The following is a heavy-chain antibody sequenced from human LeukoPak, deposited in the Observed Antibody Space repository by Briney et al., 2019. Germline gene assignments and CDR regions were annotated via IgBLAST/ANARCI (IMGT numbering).Heavy chain of an antibody. CDR2: INPNSGGT. J-gene: IGHJ4*01. CDR3: ARAPRKYSGYGNFDY. CDR1: GYTFTGYY. V-gene: IGHV1-2*02. Sequence: GASVSVSCKASGYTFTGYYMHWVRQAPGQGLEWMGWINPNSGGTNYAQKFQGRVTMTRDTSISTAYMQLSRLRSDDTAVYYCARAPRKYSGYGNFDYWGQGTLVTVSS. D-gene: IGHD5-12*01.